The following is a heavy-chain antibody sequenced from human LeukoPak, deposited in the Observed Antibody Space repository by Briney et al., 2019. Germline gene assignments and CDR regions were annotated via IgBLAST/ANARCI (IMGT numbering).Heavy chain of an antibody. J-gene: IGHJ4*02. D-gene: IGHD5-24*01. V-gene: IGHV3-11*05. CDR3: ARVDMATIYFDY. CDR1: GFTFSDYY. Sequence: PGGSLRLSCAASGFTFSDYYMSWIRQAPGKGLEWVSYISSSSSYTNYADSVKGRFTISRDNAKNSLYLQMNSLRAEDTAVYYCARVDMATIYFDYWGQGTLVTVSS. CDR2: ISSSSSYT.